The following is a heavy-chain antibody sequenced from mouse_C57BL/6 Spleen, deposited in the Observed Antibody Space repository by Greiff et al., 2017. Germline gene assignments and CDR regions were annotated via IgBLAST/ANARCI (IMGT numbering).Heavy chain of an antibody. V-gene: IGHV1-64*01. D-gene: IGHD2-3*01. CDR1: GYTFTSYW. CDR3: ARGRDGYYFAY. J-gene: IGHJ3*01. Sequence: QVQLQQPGAELVKPGASVKLSCKASGYTFTSYWMHWVKQRPGQGLEWIGMIHPNSGSTNYNEKFKSKATLTVDKSSSTTYMQLSSLTSEDSAVYYCARGRDGYYFAYWGQGTLVTVSA. CDR2: IHPNSGST.